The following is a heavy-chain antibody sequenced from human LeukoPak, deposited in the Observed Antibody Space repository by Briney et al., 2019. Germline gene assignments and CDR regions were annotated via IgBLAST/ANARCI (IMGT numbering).Heavy chain of an antibody. V-gene: IGHV4-30-2*01. CDR2: IYHSGST. Sequence: SQTLSLTCAVSGGSISSGGYSWSWIRQPPGKGLEWIGYIYHSGSTYYNPSLKSRVTISVDRSKNQFSLKLSSVTAADTAVYYCAREFGVEMATNGAFDIWGQGTMVTVSS. J-gene: IGHJ3*02. CDR3: AREFGVEMATNGAFDI. CDR1: GGSISSGGYS. D-gene: IGHD5-24*01.